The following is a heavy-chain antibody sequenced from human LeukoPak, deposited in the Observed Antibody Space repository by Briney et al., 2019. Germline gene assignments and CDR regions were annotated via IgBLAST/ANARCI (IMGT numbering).Heavy chain of an antibody. J-gene: IGHJ6*02. D-gene: IGHD4-17*01. V-gene: IGHV3-23*01. CDR3: ARDPVTLYYYYGMDV. Sequence: GGSLRLSCAASGFTLSSHWMHWVRQAPGKGLEWVSGVSGSGDRTDYADSVKGRFTISRDNSKNTLYLQMNSLRAEDTAVYYCARDPVTLYYYYGMDVWGQGTTVTVSS. CDR2: VSGSGDRT. CDR1: GFTLSSHW.